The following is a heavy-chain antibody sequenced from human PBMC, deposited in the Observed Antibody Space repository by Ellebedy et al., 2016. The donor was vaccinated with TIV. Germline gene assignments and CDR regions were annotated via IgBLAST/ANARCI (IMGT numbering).Heavy chain of an antibody. D-gene: IGHD5-24*01. CDR1: GFTLSSYG. Sequence: GESLKISCAASGFTLSSYGMHWVRQAPGKGLVWVSAISGSGSATSYADSVKGRFTISRDNSKNTLYVQMNSLRAEDTAVYYCAKGGARGGYKPSFDYWGQGTLVTVSS. CDR2: ISGSGSAT. V-gene: IGHV3-23*01. J-gene: IGHJ4*02. CDR3: AKGGARGGYKPSFDY.